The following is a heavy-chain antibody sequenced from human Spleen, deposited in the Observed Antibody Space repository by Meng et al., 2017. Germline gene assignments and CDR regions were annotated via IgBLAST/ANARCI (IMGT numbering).Heavy chain of an antibody. CDR3: AKASIVVVVAA. CDR1: GFTFSSHS. J-gene: IGHJ5*02. V-gene: IGHV3-66*01. Sequence: EVQLVESGGGLVKPGGYLRFSCAAASGFTFSSHSMHWVRQAPGRGLEWVSVIFSGGSTYYADSVKGRFTISKDNSKNTLYLQMNSLRAEDTAVYYCAKASIVVVVAAWGQGTLVTVSS. CDR2: IFSGGST. D-gene: IGHD2-15*01.